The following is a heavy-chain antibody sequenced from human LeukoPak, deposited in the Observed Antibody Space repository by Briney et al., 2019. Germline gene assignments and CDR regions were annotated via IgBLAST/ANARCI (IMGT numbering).Heavy chain of an antibody. J-gene: IGHJ6*02. CDR1: GGSFSGYY. CDR3: ARGAGSGWSPNYYGMDV. CDR2: INHSGST. D-gene: IGHD6-19*01. Sequence: SETLSLTCAVYGGSFSGYYWSWIRQPPGKGLEWIGEINHSGSTNYNPSLKSRVTISVDMSKNQFSLKLSSVTAADTAVYYCARGAGSGWSPNYYGMDVWGQGTTVTVSS. V-gene: IGHV4-34*01.